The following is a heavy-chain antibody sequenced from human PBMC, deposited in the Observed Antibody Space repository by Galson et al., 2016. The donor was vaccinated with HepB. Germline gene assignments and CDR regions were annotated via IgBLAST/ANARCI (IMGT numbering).Heavy chain of an antibody. CDR2: LNPSSRST. CDR1: GYTFSTYY. J-gene: IGHJ4*02. V-gene: IGHV1-46*01. D-gene: IGHD3-16*02. Sequence: SVKVSCKASGYTFSTYYIHWVRQAPGQGLEWMGVLNPSSRSTSYAEKFEGRVTLTRDTSTTPVDMELSGLSSEDTAVYYCAREDVGYDNSWMSYRSFDSWGPGTPVTVSS. CDR3: AREDVGYDNSWMSYRSFDS.